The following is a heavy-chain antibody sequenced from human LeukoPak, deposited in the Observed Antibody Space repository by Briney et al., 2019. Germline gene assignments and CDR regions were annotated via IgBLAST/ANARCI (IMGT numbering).Heavy chain of an antibody. V-gene: IGHV3-23*01. Sequence: GGSLRLSCAASGFTFSTYAMSWVRQTPGKGLEWVSVVSGGGSSAYYADSVRGRFTVSRDNSKNTVYLQMNSLRAEDTALYYCAKASRSTAPFYFDFWGQGTLVTVSS. J-gene: IGHJ4*02. CDR2: VSGGGSSA. CDR1: GFTFSTYA. D-gene: IGHD5/OR15-5a*01. CDR3: AKASRSTAPFYFDF.